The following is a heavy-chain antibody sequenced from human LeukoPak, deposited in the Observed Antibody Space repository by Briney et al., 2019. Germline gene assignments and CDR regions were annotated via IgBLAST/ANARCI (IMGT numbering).Heavy chain of an antibody. D-gene: IGHD6-13*01. J-gene: IGHJ4*02. CDR3: ARTTYSSSWGFDY. V-gene: IGHV1-2*02. CDR1: GYTFTSYY. Sequence: GASVKVSCKASGYTFTSYYMHWVRQAPGQGLEWMGWINPNSGGTNYAQKFQGRVTMTRDTSISTAYMELSRLRSDDTAVYYCARTTYSSSWGFDYWGQGTLVTVSS. CDR2: INPNSGGT.